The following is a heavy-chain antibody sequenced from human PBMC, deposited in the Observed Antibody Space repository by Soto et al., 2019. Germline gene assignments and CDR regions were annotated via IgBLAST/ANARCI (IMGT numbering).Heavy chain of an antibody. CDR3: ARDLRADYDSSGYYGPSD. Sequence: PGGSLRLSCAASGFTFSSYGMHWVRQAPGKGLEWVAVIWYDGSNKYYADSVKGRFTISRDNSKNTLYLQMNSLRAEDTAVYYCARDLRADYDSSGYYGPSDWGQGTLVTVSS. V-gene: IGHV3-33*01. J-gene: IGHJ4*02. D-gene: IGHD3-22*01. CDR2: IWYDGSNK. CDR1: GFTFSSYG.